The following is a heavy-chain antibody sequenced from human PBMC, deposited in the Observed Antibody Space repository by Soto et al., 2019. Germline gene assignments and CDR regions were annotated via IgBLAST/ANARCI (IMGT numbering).Heavy chain of an antibody. CDR3: ARVGSSIAARLYGMDV. CDR1: GYTFTGDY. J-gene: IGHJ6*02. CDR2: INPNSGGT. V-gene: IGHV1-2*02. D-gene: IGHD6-6*01. Sequence: ASVKVSCKASGYTFTGDYMHWVRQAPGQGLEWMGWINPNSGGTNYAQKFQGRVTMTRDTSISTAYMELSRLRSDDTAVYYCARVGSSIAARLYGMDVWGQGTTVTVSS.